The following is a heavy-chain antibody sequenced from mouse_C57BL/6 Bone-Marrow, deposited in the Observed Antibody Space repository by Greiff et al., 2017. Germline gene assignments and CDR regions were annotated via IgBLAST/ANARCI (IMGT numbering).Heavy chain of an antibody. J-gene: IGHJ1*03. D-gene: IGHD1-1*01. V-gene: IGHV5-2*01. Sequence: EVHLVESVGGLVQPGESLKLSCESNEYEFPSHDMPWVRKTPEKRLELVAAINRDGGSTYSPAPMQRRFLISRDNTKKTLYLQMRSLRTEDTALYYGARHNYGSSSNWYFDVWGTGTTVTVSS. CDR3: ARHNYGSSSNWYFDV. CDR1: EYEFPSHD. CDR2: INRDGGST.